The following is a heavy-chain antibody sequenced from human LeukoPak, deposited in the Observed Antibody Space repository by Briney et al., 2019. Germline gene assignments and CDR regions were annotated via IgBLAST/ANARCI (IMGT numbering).Heavy chain of an antibody. CDR3: ARDSLPYGSGSYYNYYYYGMDV. Sequence: GASVKVSCKASGGTFSSYAISWVRQAPGQGLEWMGGIIPIFGTANYAQKFQGRVTITTDESTSTAYMELSSLRSEDTAVYYCARDSLPYGSGSYYNYYYYGMDVWGQGTTVTVSS. V-gene: IGHV1-69*05. CDR2: IIPIFGTA. J-gene: IGHJ6*02. D-gene: IGHD3-10*01. CDR1: GGTFSSYA.